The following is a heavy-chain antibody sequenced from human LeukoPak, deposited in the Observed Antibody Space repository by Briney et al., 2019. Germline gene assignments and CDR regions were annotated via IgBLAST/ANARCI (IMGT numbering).Heavy chain of an antibody. J-gene: IGHJ4*02. CDR1: GFTFSDYY. V-gene: IGHV3-23*01. CDR2: ISGSGGST. Sequence: GGSLRLSCAASGFTFSDYYMSWIRQAPGKGLEWVSAISGSGGSTYYADSVKGRFTISRDNSKNTLYLQMNSLRAEDTAVYYCAKEKGDIVVVPAPGDYWGQGTLVTVSS. D-gene: IGHD2-2*01. CDR3: AKEKGDIVVVPAPGDY.